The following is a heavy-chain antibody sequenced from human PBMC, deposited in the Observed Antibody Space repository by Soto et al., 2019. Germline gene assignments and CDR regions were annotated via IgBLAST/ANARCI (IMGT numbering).Heavy chain of an antibody. CDR3: ARVRVYCISTSCPYYFDY. D-gene: IGHD2-2*01. J-gene: IGHJ4*02. V-gene: IGHV1-18*01. CDR2: ISAYSGNT. Sequence: ASVKVSCKASGYTFTSYGISWVRQAPGQGLEWMGWISAYSGNTNYAQKLQGRITMTTDTSTSTAYMELRSLRSDDTAVYYCARVRVYCISTSCPYYFDYWGQGTLVTVSS. CDR1: GYTFTSYG.